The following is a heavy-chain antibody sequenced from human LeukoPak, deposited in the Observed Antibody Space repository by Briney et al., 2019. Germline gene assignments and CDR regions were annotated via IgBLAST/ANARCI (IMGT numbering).Heavy chain of an antibody. Sequence: KSSETLSLTCTVSGGSISSYYWSWIRQPPGKGLEWIGYIYYSGSTNYNPSLKSRVTISVDTSKSQFSLKLSSVTAADTAVYYCARDGGYSGYDWGCYFDYWGQGTLVTVSS. CDR2: IYYSGST. D-gene: IGHD5-12*01. V-gene: IGHV4-59*12. CDR1: GGSISSYY. J-gene: IGHJ4*02. CDR3: ARDGGYSGYDWGCYFDY.